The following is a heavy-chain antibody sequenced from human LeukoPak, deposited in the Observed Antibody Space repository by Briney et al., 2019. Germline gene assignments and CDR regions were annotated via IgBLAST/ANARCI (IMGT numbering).Heavy chain of an antibody. J-gene: IGHJ5*02. V-gene: IGHV3-74*01. Sequence: GGSLRLSCAASGFTFSSYWMHWVRQAPGKGLVWVSRINSDGSSTSYADSVKGRLTISRDNAKNTLYLQMNSLRAEDTAVYYCARDPYSRSGYLPWGQGTLVTVSS. D-gene: IGHD6-13*01. CDR2: INSDGSST. CDR3: ARDPYSRSGYLP. CDR1: GFTFSSYW.